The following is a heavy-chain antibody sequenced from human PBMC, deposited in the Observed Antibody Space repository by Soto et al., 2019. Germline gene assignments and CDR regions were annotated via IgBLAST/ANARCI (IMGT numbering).Heavy chain of an antibody. J-gene: IGHJ6*02. CDR1: GFTFSSYA. CDR3: ARAKFQIVVVPADIGRTNYGMDV. Sequence: QVQLVESGGGVVQPGRSLRLSCAASGFTFSSYAMHWVRQAPGKGLEWVAVISYDGSNKYYADSVKGRFTISRDNSKNTLYLEMNSLRAEDTAVYYCARAKFQIVVVPADIGRTNYGMDVWGQGTTVTVSS. CDR2: ISYDGSNK. V-gene: IGHV3-30-3*01. D-gene: IGHD2-2*01.